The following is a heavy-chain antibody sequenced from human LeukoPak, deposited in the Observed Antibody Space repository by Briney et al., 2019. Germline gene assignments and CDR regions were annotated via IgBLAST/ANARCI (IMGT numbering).Heavy chain of an antibody. Sequence: GGSLRLSCAASGFTFNTYTMNWVRQAPGKGLEWVSSITASSTAIYSADSVKGRFTISRDNAKNSLYLQMNSLRVEDTAVYYCAKSPGGYSGPFGDWGQGTLVTVSS. V-gene: IGHV3-21*01. J-gene: IGHJ4*02. CDR1: GFTFNTYT. CDR3: AKSPGGYSGPFGD. CDR2: ITASSTAI. D-gene: IGHD5-12*01.